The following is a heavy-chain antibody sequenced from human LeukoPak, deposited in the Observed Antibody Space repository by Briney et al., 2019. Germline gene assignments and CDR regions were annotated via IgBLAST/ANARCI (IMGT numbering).Heavy chain of an antibody. CDR1: GFNFSSYA. D-gene: IGHD3-10*01. V-gene: IGHV3-30-3*01. Sequence: GGSLRLSCVASGFNFSSYAMHWVRQAPAKGLEWVTVILYDGSNQYHSDSVKGRFTISRDNSKNMLYLHMNSLRVEDTAVYYCARGRRHYYYGMDDWGQGTTVPVSS. CDR3: ARGRRHYYYGMDD. J-gene: IGHJ6*02. CDR2: ILYDGSNQ.